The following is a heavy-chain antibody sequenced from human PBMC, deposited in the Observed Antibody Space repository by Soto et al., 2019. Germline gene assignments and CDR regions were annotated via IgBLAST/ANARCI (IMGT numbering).Heavy chain of an antibody. CDR1: GYTFRNFG. J-gene: IGHJ4*02. CDR2: ISAYNANA. V-gene: IGHV1-18*01. Sequence: EASVKVSCTASGYTFRNFGVSWVRQAPGQGLEWMGWISAYNANANYAQKFQGRLTMTADTSTSTAYMELRSLRSDDTAVYYCARENSYFDYWGQGTLVTVSS. CDR3: ARENSYFDY.